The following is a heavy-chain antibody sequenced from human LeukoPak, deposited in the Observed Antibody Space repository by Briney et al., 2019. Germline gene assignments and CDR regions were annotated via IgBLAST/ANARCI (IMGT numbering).Heavy chain of an antibody. J-gene: IGHJ3*01. CDR3: AQWESDAFHV. V-gene: IGHV4-34*01. D-gene: IGHD1-26*01. Sequence: PSETLSLTCAVSGGSFSDYYWSWICEPPREGLEWIDDINRGGSTNYSTSLKSRVTISSDTSKIQFSLKVTAVTAADTAVYYCAQWESDAFHVWGQGTMVTVPS. CDR1: GGSFSDYY. CDR2: INRGGST.